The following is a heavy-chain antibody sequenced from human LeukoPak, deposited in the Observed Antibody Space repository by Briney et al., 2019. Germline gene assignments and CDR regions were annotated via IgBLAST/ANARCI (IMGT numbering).Heavy chain of an antibody. CDR2: IIPVVALP. CDR3: ARVGDIVGTSEWYFDV. V-gene: IGHV1-69*04. J-gene: IGHJ2*01. Sequence: SVKVSCMVSGGTFISYAINWVRQAPGQGLEWMGRIIPVVALPNYAQTFQGRVTITADTSTTTLSIALSSLTSQDPPLSFSARVGDIVGTSEWYFDVWGRGTLVSVS. D-gene: IGHD5-12*01. CDR1: GGTFISYA.